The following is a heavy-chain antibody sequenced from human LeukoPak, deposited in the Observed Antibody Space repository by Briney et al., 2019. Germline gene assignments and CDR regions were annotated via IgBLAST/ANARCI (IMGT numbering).Heavy chain of an antibody. CDR1: GFTFSSYG. V-gene: IGHV3-30*02. Sequence: GGSLRLSCAASGFTFSSYGMHWVRQAPGKGLEWVAFIRYDGSNKYYADSVKGRFTISRDNSKNTLYLQMNSLRAEDTAVYYCAGGLRPRINACDIWGQGTMVTVSS. CDR2: IRYDGSNK. CDR3: AGGLRPRINACDI. J-gene: IGHJ3*02. D-gene: IGHD2-15*01.